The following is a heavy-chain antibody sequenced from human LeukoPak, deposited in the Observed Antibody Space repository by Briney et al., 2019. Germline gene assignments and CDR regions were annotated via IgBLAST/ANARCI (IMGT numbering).Heavy chain of an antibody. CDR3: ARAPGAMVRGVIPYYYYGMDV. D-gene: IGHD3-10*01. CDR2: INHSGST. V-gene: IGHV4-34*01. J-gene: IGHJ6*02. Sequence: SETLSLTCAVYGWSFSGYYWSWIRQPPGKGLEWIGEINHSGSTNYNPSLKSRVTISVDTSKNQFSLKLSSVTAADTAVYYCARAPGAMVRGVIPYYYYGMDVWGQGTTVTVSS. CDR1: GWSFSGYY.